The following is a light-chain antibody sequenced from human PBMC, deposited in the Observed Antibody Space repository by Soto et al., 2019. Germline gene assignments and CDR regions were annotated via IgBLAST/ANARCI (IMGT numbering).Light chain of an antibody. CDR1: QSVSSY. CDR3: QQSYTTPIT. J-gene: IGKJ5*01. V-gene: IGKV3-11*01. Sequence: IVLTQSPATLTLSPGARATLSCRASQSVSSYLAWYQQKPGQAPRRLIFGASFRATGIPDRFSGSGSGTDFTLTISRLEPEDFATYFCQQSYTTPITFGQGTRLEIK. CDR2: GAS.